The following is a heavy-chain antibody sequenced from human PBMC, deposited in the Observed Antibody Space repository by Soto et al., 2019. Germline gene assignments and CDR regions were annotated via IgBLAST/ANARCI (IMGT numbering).Heavy chain of an antibody. V-gene: IGHV1-69*13. CDR2: IIPIFGTA. CDR3: ARGIAAAGYYYYYGMDV. D-gene: IGHD6-13*01. J-gene: IGHJ6*02. Sequence: SVKVSCKASGGTFSSYAISWVRQAPGQGLEWMGGIIPIFGTANYAQKFQGRVTITADESTSTAYMELSSLRSEDTAVYYCARGIAAAGYYYYYGMDVWGQGTKVTVSS. CDR1: GGTFSSYA.